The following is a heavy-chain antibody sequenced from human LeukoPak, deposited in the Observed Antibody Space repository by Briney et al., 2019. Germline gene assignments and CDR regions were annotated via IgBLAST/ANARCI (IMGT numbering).Heavy chain of an antibody. CDR1: GFTFSSYS. V-gene: IGHV3-21*01. D-gene: IGHD2/OR15-2a*01. CDR3: AGPFPGLDY. Sequence: PGGSLRPSCAASGFTFSSYSMNWVRQAPGKGLEWVSSISSSSSYIYCADSVKGRFTISRDNAKNSLYLQMNSLRAEDTAVYYCAGPFPGLDYWGQGTLVTVSS. J-gene: IGHJ4*02. CDR2: ISSSSSYI.